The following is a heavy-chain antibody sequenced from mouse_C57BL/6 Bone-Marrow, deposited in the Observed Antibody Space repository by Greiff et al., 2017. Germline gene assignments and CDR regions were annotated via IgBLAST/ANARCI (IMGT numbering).Heavy chain of an antibody. V-gene: IGHV5-15*01. CDR2: ISNLAYSI. Sequence: EVHLVESGGGLVQPGGSLKLSCAASGFTFSDYGMAWVRQAPRKGPEWVAFISNLAYSIYYADTVTGRFTITRENAKNTLYLEMSSLRSEDAAMYYCARHGEYYDYGAMDYWGQGTSVTVSS. CDR1: GFTFSDYG. D-gene: IGHD2-4*01. CDR3: ARHGEYYDYGAMDY. J-gene: IGHJ4*01.